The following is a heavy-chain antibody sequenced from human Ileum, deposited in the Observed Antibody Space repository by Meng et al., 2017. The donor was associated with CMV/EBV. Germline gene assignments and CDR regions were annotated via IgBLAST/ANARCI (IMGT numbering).Heavy chain of an antibody. D-gene: IGHD3-10*01. Sequence: SCAASGFSFSSSCMHWSRQAPGKGLECVAFIWSDVNNKYSADAVQGRFTISRHHSNNTLYLQMDSLRAEDTAVYYCATDKGLRFVDLWGRGTLVTVSS. CDR3: ATDKGLRFVDL. V-gene: IGHV3-33*01. J-gene: IGHJ2*01. CDR1: GFSFSSSC. CDR2: IWSDVNNK.